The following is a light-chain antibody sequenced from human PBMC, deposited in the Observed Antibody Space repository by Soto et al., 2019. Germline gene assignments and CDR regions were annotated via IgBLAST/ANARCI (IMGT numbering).Light chain of an antibody. CDR3: QSYDSSLSGL. CDR1: SSNIGAGYD. J-gene: IGLJ1*01. CDR2: GNS. Sequence: QSVLTQPPSVSGAPGQRVTISCTGSSSNIGAGYDVHWYQQLPGTAPKLLIYGNSNRPSGVPDRFSGSKSGTSASLAITGLQAGDEADYYCQSYDSSLSGLFGTGTKVTV. V-gene: IGLV1-40*01.